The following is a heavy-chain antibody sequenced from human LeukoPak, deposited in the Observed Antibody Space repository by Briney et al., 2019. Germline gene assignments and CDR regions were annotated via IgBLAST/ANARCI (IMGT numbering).Heavy chain of an antibody. CDR1: GGSFSGYY. J-gene: IGHJ6*03. CDR3: TTGYDFWSGLPYYYYYMDV. D-gene: IGHD3-3*01. CDR2: IKSKTDGGTT. V-gene: IGHV3-15*01. Sequence: ETLSLTCAVYGGSFSGYYWSWVRQAPGKGLEWVGRIKSKTDGGTTDYAAPVKGRFTISRDDSKNTLYLQMNSLKTEDTAVYYCTTGYDFWSGLPYYYYYMDVWGKGTTVTVSS.